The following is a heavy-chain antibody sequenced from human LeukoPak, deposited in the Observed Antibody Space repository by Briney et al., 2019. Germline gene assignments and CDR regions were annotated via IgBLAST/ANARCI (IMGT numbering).Heavy chain of an antibody. J-gene: IGHJ4*02. CDR3: ARELLNAPTPGAY. Sequence: PSETLSLTCAVSIDSTNGNYWSWVRHSPGKGREWSGEVHRSGSTNYKPSLKRRVTISIDRSKDQISLDLTSVTAADTAVYYCARELLNAPTPGAYWGQGILVTVSS. V-gene: IGHV4-4*02. CDR2: VHRSGST. CDR1: IDSTNGNY. D-gene: IGHD2-21*01.